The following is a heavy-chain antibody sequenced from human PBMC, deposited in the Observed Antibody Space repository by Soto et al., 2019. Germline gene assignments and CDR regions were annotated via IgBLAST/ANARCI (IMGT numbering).Heavy chain of an antibody. CDR1: GFIFSDYY. CDR3: ARGAEGPYS. Sequence: QVQLVESGGGLVKPGGSLRLSCAASGFIFSDYYMGWIRQAPGKGLEWVSYMSSGGNTIYYADSVKGRFTISWDNAKNSLYLQMNSLRAGDTALYYFARGAEGPYSWGQGTLVTVSS. CDR2: MSSGGNTI. V-gene: IGHV3-11*01. J-gene: IGHJ4*02.